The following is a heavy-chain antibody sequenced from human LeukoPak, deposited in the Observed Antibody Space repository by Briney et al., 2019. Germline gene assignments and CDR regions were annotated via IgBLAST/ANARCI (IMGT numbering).Heavy chain of an antibody. V-gene: IGHV3-74*01. CDR2: IKSDGSST. Sequence: GGSLRLSCAASGFTFSSYWMHWVRQAPGKGLVWVSRIKSDGSSTSYADSVKGRFTISRDNAKNSLYLQMNSLRAEDTAVYYCARDRSRGLLDAFDIWGQGTMVTDSS. CDR3: ARDRSRGLLDAFDI. CDR1: GFTFSSYW. J-gene: IGHJ3*02. D-gene: IGHD5-18*01.